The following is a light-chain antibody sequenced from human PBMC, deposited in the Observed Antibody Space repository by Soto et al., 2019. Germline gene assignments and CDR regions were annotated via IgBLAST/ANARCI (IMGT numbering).Light chain of an antibody. CDR1: SSNIGNNY. Sequence: QSVLTQPPSVSAAPGQKVTISCSGSSSNIGNNYVSWYQQLPGTAPKLLIYDNNKRPSGIPDRFSGSKSGTSATLGITGPXXXXXXXYYCGTWDSSLSAVVFGGGTKLTVL. V-gene: IGLV1-51*01. CDR3: GTWDSSLSAVV. CDR2: DNN. J-gene: IGLJ2*01.